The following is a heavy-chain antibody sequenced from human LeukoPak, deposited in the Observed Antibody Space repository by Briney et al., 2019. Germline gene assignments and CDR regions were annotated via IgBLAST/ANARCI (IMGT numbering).Heavy chain of an antibody. Sequence: PGGSLRLSCAASGFTFSSYAMSWVRQAPGKVLEWVSAISGSGGSTYYADSVKGRFTISRDNSKNTLYLQMNSLRAEDTAVYYCMVRGVIVTAWGQGALVTVSS. CDR2: ISGSGGST. J-gene: IGHJ5*02. CDR3: MVRGVIVTA. CDR1: GFTFSSYA. D-gene: IGHD3-10*01. V-gene: IGHV3-23*01.